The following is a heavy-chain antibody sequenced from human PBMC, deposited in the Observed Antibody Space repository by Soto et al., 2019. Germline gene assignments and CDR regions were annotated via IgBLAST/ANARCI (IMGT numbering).Heavy chain of an antibody. V-gene: IGHV4-30-4*01. CDR2: IYYSGST. Sequence: QVQLQESGPGLVKPSQTLSLTCTVSGGSISSGDYYWNWIRQPPGKGLEWIGYIYYSGSTYYNPSLTSRVTVSVETSKNQLSLKLSSVTAAVTAVTFCTRDSYDSSGYSFDYWGQGTLVTVSS. CDR3: TRDSYDSSGYSFDY. J-gene: IGHJ4*02. CDR1: GGSISSGDYY. D-gene: IGHD3-22*01.